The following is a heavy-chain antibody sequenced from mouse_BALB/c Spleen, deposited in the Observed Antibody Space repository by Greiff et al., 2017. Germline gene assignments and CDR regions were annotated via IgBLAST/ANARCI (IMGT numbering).Heavy chain of an antibody. V-gene: IGHV5-12-1*01. CDR1: GFAFSSYD. D-gene: IGHD4-1*01. J-gene: IGHJ1*01. Sequence: EVQLVESGGGLVKPGGSLKLSCAASGFAFSSYDMSWVRQTPEKRLEWVAYISSGGGSTYYPDTVKGRFTISRDNAKNTLYLQMSSLKSEDTAMYYCARHTGTSKSWYFDVWGAGTTVTVSS. CDR3: ARHTGTSKSWYFDV. CDR2: ISSGGGST.